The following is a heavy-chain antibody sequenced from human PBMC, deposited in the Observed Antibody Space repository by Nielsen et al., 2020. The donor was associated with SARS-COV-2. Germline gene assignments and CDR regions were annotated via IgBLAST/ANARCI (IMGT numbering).Heavy chain of an antibody. V-gene: IGHV3-23*01. J-gene: IGHJ4*02. CDR1: GFVISNFE. CDR3: AKGYSPDY. CDR2: ISGSGGST. D-gene: IGHD6-13*01. Sequence: GGSLRLSCAASGFVISNFEMNWVRQAPGKGLEWVSAISGSGGSTYYADSVKGRFTISRDNSKNTLYLQMNSLRAEDTAVYYCAKGYSPDYWGQGTLVTVSS.